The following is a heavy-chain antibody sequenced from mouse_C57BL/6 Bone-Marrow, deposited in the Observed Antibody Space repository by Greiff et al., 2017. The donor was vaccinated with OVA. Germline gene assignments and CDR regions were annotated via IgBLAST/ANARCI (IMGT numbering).Heavy chain of an antibody. D-gene: IGHD2-3*01. V-gene: IGHV5-2*01. CDR2: INSDGGST. CDR1: EYEFPSHY. J-gene: IGHJ3*01. Sequence: DVMLVESGAGLVQPGESLKLSCESTEYEFPSHYMSWVRKTPEKRLELVAAINSDGGSTYYPETMQSRFIISRDNTKKTPYLQMSSLRSEDTALYYCARHGGYYGAYWGKGTLVTVSA. CDR3: ARHGGYYGAY.